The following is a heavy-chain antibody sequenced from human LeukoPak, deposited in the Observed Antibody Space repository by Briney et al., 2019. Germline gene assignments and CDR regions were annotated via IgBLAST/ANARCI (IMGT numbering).Heavy chain of an antibody. CDR2: IWYDGSNK. Sequence: VGCLRLSCAASGFTFSSDGMHWVRQAPGKGLEWVAVIWYDGSNKYYADSVKGRFTISRDNSKNTLYLQMNSLRAEDTAVYYCARGLYDRSGYYVTPDYWGQGTLVTVSS. D-gene: IGHD3-22*01. V-gene: IGHV3-33*01. CDR1: GFTFSSDG. J-gene: IGHJ4*02. CDR3: ARGLYDRSGYYVTPDY.